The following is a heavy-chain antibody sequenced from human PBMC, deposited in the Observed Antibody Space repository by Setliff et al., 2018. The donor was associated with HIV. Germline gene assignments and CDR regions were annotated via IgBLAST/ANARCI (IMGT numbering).Heavy chain of an antibody. D-gene: IGHD1-1*01. Sequence: SETLRLSCAASGFTFSDYYWSWIRQPPGKGLEWIGKINHRGSTNYNPSLKSRVTILLYTSKNQFSLKLTSVTASDTAVYYCAREPTYRFDPWGQGTLVTVSS. V-gene: IGHV4-34*01. CDR2: INHRGST. CDR3: AREPTYRFDP. CDR1: GFTFSDYY. J-gene: IGHJ5*02.